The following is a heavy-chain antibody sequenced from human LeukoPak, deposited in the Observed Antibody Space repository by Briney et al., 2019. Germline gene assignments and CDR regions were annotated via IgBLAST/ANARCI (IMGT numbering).Heavy chain of an antibody. J-gene: IGHJ3*02. CDR2: IRSKAYGGTT. Sequence: QPGRSLRLSCTASGFTFGDYAMSWVRQAPGKGLEWVGFIRSKAYGGTTEYAASVKGRFTISRDDSKSIAYLQMNSLKTEDTAVYYCTRDAHSSSPDYDAFDIWGQGTMVTVSS. V-gene: IGHV3-49*04. CDR3: TRDAHSSSPDYDAFDI. CDR1: GFTFGDYA. D-gene: IGHD6-13*01.